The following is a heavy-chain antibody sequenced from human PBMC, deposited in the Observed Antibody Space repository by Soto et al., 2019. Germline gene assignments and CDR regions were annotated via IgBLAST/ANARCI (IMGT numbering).Heavy chain of an antibody. J-gene: IGHJ4*02. Sequence: PGGSLRLSCAASGFTFSTYSMHWVRQAPGKGLEWVAVISYDGSNKYYADSVKGRFTISRDNSRNTLYLQMNSLRPEDTAVYYCARVCSSLDYGIDFWGQGTLVTVSS. CDR1: GFTFSTYS. V-gene: IGHV3-30-3*01. D-gene: IGHD6-6*01. CDR2: ISYDGSNK. CDR3: ARVCSSLDYGIDF.